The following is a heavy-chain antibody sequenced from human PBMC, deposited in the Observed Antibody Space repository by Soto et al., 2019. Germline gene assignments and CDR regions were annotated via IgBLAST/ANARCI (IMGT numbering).Heavy chain of an antibody. D-gene: IGHD6-13*01. V-gene: IGHV3-33*01. CDR1: GFTFSSYG. J-gene: IGHJ6*02. CDR2: IWHDGSNK. Sequence: QPGGSLRLSCAASGFTFSSYGMHWVRQAPGKGLEWVAVIWHDGSNKYYADSVKGRFTISRDNSKNTLYLQMNSLRAEDTAVYYCARAPWQQLYGMDVWGQGTTVTVSS. CDR3: ARAPWQQLYGMDV.